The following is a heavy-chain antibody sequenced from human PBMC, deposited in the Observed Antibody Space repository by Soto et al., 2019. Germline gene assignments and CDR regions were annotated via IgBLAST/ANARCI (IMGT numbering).Heavy chain of an antibody. CDR3: AKDRLANPPYYYYYYGLDV. V-gene: IGHV3-30*18. J-gene: IGHJ6*02. CDR1: GFTLSSYG. Sequence: GGSLRLSCAASGFTLSSYGMHWVRQAPGKGLEWVAIISYDGSNKYYAESVKGRFTISRDKSKNTLYLQMNSLRAADTAVYYCAKDRLANPPYYYYYYGLDVWGQGTTVTVSS. D-gene: IGHD6-25*01. CDR2: ISYDGSNK.